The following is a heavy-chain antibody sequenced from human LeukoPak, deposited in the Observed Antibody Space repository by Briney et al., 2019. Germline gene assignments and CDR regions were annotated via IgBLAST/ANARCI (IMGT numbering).Heavy chain of an antibody. CDR3: ARTDAYSSSWYGAATWYYMDV. V-gene: IGHV1-18*01. Sequence: ASVKVSCKASGYTFTSYGISWVRQAPGQGLEWMGWISAYNGNTNYAQELQGRVTMTTDTSTSTAYMELRSLRSDDTAVYYCARTDAYSSSWYGAATWYYMDVWGKGTTVTISS. D-gene: IGHD6-13*01. CDR2: ISAYNGNT. J-gene: IGHJ6*03. CDR1: GYTFTSYG.